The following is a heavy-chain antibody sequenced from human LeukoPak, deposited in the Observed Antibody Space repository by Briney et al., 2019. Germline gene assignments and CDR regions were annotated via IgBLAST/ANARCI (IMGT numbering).Heavy chain of an antibody. CDR2: ISSSSSYI. D-gene: IGHD6-13*01. J-gene: IGHJ4*02. V-gene: IGHV3-21*01. CDR1: GLTLSNYS. CDR3: ARSQQLVPDY. Sequence: GGALRLSCAASGLTLSNYSMNSLRQARWKGRERVSSISSSSSYIYYADSVKGRFTISRDNAKHSLYLKMNSLRAEDTAVYYCARSQQLVPDYWGQGTLVTVSS.